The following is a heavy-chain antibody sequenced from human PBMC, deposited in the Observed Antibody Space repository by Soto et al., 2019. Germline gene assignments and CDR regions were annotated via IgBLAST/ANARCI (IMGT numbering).Heavy chain of an antibody. CDR1: GFTFSSYA. CDR3: AKEEIIAARPGGGVDY. J-gene: IGHJ4*02. D-gene: IGHD6-6*01. V-gene: IGHV3-23*01. Sequence: WSLRLSCAASGFTFSSYAMSWVRQAPGKGLEWVSAISGSGGSTYYADSVKGRFTISRDNSKNTLYLQMNSLRAEDTAVYYCAKEEIIAARPGGGVDYWGQGTLVTVSS. CDR2: ISGSGGST.